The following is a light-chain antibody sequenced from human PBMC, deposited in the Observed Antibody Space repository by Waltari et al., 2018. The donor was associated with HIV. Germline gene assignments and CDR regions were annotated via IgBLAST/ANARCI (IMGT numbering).Light chain of an antibody. CDR3: GADHGSGSNFVV. Sequence: QPVLTQPPSASASLGASVTLTCTLSSRHRNYKVDWYHQSPGKGPRFGMRVGTGGIVGSKGDGIPDRFSVLGSGLNRYLTIKNIQEEDESDYHCGADHGSGSNFVVFGGGTKLTVL. V-gene: IGLV9-49*01. CDR1: SRHRNYK. CDR2: VGTGGIVG. J-gene: IGLJ2*01.